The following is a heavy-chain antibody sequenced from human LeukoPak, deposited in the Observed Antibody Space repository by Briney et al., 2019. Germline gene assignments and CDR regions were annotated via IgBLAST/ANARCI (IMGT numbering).Heavy chain of an antibody. Sequence: GGSLRLSCAASGFTFSSYWMHWVRQAPGKGLEWVSGISWNSGSIGYADSVKGRFTISRDNAKNSLYLQMNSLRAEDMALYYCAKDREYQLLSVAIDYWGQGTLVTVSS. CDR2: ISWNSGSI. J-gene: IGHJ4*02. V-gene: IGHV3-9*03. D-gene: IGHD2-2*01. CDR1: GFTFSSYW. CDR3: AKDREYQLLSVAIDY.